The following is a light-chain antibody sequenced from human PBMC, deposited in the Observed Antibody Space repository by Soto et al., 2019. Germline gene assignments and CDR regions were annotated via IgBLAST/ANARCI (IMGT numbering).Light chain of an antibody. J-gene: IGKJ3*01. Sequence: LTQNTAKLCRSPGERATLSCRASQSVSGNLAWYQPKPGQAPRLLIYDASNRATGIPARFSGSGSVTDFTLSILGLEPEDFAGYIRQQRSNWATFGPGTKVDIK. CDR1: QSVSGN. V-gene: IGKV3-11*01. CDR2: DAS. CDR3: QQRSNWAT.